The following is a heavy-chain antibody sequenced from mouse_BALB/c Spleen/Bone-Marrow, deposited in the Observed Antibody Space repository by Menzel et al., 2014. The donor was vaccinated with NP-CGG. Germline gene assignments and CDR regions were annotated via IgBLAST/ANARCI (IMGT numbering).Heavy chain of an antibody. V-gene: IGHV1-7*01. CDR1: DYTFTRYW. Sequence: VKLVESGAELAKPGASVKMSCKASDYTFTRYWMHWVKQRPGQGLEWIGYINPSTGYTEYNQKFKDKATLTADKSSSTAYMQLSSLTSEDSAVYYCVCGNYYLAYWGQGTLVTVSA. CDR2: INPSTGYT. J-gene: IGHJ3*01. D-gene: IGHD2-1*01. CDR3: VCGNYYLAY.